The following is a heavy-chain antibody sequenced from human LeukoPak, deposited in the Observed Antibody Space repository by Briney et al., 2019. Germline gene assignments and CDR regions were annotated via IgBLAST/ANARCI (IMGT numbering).Heavy chain of an antibody. J-gene: IGHJ4*02. V-gene: IGHV4-30-2*01. CDR1: GGSISSGGYS. CDR3: ARGGSGWYPGGYYFDY. D-gene: IGHD6-19*01. CDR2: IYHSGST. Sequence: SETLSLTCAVSGGSISSGGYSWSWIRQPPGKGLEWIGYIYHSGSTYYNPSLKSRVTISADRSKNQFSLKLSSVTAADTAVYYCARGGSGWYPGGYYFDYWGQGTLVTVSS.